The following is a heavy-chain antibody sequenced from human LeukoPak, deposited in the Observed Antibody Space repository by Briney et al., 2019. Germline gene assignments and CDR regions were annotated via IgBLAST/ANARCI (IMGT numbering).Heavy chain of an antibody. V-gene: IGHV3-30*02. CDR3: AKPKDSSGYFDY. CDR2: IRYDGSNK. Sequence: GGSLRLSCAASGFTFSSYGMHWVRQAPGKGLEWVAFIRYDGSNKYYADSVKGRFTISRDNSKNTLYLQMNSLRAEDTAVYHCAKPKDSSGYFDYWGQGTLVTVSS. J-gene: IGHJ4*02. D-gene: IGHD3-22*01. CDR1: GFTFSSYG.